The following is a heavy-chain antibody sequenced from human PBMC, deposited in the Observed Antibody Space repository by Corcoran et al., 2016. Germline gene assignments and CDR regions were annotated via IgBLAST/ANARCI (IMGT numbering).Heavy chain of an antibody. CDR3: ARGLGRVSNNWFDP. D-gene: IGHD3-16*01. V-gene: IGHV1-69*01. Sequence: QVQLVQSGAEVMKPGSSVKVSCKASGCTFSSYAISWVRQAPGQGLEWMGGIIPIFGTANYAQKFQGRVTITADESTSTAYMELSSLRSEDTAVYYWARGLGRVSNNWFDPWGQGTLVTVSS. J-gene: IGHJ5*02. CDR2: IIPIFGTA. CDR1: GCTFSSYA.